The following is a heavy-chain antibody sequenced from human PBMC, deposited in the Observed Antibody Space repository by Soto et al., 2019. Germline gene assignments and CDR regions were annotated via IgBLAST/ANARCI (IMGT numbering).Heavy chain of an antibody. CDR3: ARGTTWPLWFDP. J-gene: IGHJ5*02. CDR1: GGSISTSDDY. V-gene: IGHV4-39*01. CDR2: IYYSGST. Sequence: PSETLSLTCTVSGGSISTSDDYWGWIRQPPGKGLEWIGSIYYSGSTYYNPSLKSRVTMSEDTSKNQFSLKLSSVAATDTAVYYCARGTTWPLWFDPWGQGTLVTVSS.